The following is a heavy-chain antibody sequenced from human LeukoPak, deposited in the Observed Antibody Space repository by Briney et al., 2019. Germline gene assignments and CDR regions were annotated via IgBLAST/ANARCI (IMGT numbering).Heavy chain of an antibody. V-gene: IGHV3-30-3*01. CDR3: ARDTRGARDNYFDY. CDR1: VFTFSSYS. Sequence: PGGSMRLSCAASVFTFSSYSMHWVRQAPCKGLEWVAAISYDGSNKYYADSVKGRFTISRDNSKNTLYLQMNSLRAEDTAVYYCARDTRGARDNYFDYWGQGTLVTVSS. D-gene: IGHD3-16*01. CDR2: ISYDGSNK. J-gene: IGHJ4*02.